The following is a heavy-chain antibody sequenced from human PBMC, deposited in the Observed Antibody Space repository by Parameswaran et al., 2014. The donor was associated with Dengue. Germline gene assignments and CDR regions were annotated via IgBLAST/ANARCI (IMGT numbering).Heavy chain of an antibody. D-gene: IGHD5-24*01. CDR3: AITRDGYNYAY. J-gene: IGHJ4*02. Sequence: FLSWVRQAPGQGLEWMGRITPFNGNTNYAQKFQDRVTITRDRSMTTAYMELSSLRSEDTAMYYCAITRDGYNYAYWGQGTLVTVSS. V-gene: IGHV1-45*02. CDR2: ITPFNGNT. CDR1: F.